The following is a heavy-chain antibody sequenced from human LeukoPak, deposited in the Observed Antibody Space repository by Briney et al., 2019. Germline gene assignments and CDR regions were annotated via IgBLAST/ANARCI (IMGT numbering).Heavy chain of an antibody. D-gene: IGHD4-17*01. CDR2: INSDGSST. J-gene: IGHJ4*02. CDR3: ARVSPEGDYDY. CDR1: GFTSGSYW. Sequence: PGGSPRLSCAASGFTSGSYWMHWVRQAPGKGLVWVSRINSDGSSTSYADSVKGRFTISRDNAKNTLYLQMNSLRSEDTAVYYCARVSPEGDYDYWGQGTLVTVSS. V-gene: IGHV3-74*01.